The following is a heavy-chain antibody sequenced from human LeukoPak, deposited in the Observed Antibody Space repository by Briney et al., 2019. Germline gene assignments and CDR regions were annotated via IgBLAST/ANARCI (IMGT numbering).Heavy chain of an antibody. V-gene: IGHV3-21*01. CDR2: ISSSSSYI. CDR1: GFTFSSYS. J-gene: IGHJ3*02. Sequence: GGSLRLSCAASGFTFSSYSMNWVRQAPGKGLEWVSSISSSSSYIYYADSVKGRFTISRDNAKNSLYLQMNILRAEDTAVYYCARDLLGGSHWYAFDIWGQGTMVTVSS. CDR3: ARDLLGGSHWYAFDI. D-gene: IGHD1-26*01.